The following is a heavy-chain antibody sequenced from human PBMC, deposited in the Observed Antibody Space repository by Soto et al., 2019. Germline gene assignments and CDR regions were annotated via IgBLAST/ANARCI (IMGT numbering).Heavy chain of an antibody. CDR3: ARLKRGYSYGSIIDF. V-gene: IGHV4-59*08. CDR1: GDSIRNYY. Sequence: NPSETLSLTCTVSGDSIRNYYWSWIRQPPGKGLEYIGYIFYSGSTNYNPSLKSRVAISVDTSRNQFALKLRSVTAADTATYYCARLKRGYSYGSIIDFWGRGTLVTVSS. J-gene: IGHJ4*01. CDR2: IFYSGST. D-gene: IGHD5-18*01.